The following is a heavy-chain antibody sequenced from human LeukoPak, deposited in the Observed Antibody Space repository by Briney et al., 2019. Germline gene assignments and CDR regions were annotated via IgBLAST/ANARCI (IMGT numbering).Heavy chain of an antibody. CDR2: MHPDTGDT. CDR3: ARHFGTADNFDY. CDR1: GYTFTNND. J-gene: IGHJ4*02. V-gene: IGHV1-8*01. Sequence: ASVKVSCKTSGYTFTNNDIHWVRQAPGQALEWMGWMHPDTGDTGYAQKFQGRVIMTRDTSVSTAYMELSSLRPDDTAVYYCARHFGTADNFDYWGQGTLLIVSS. D-gene: IGHD2-21*02.